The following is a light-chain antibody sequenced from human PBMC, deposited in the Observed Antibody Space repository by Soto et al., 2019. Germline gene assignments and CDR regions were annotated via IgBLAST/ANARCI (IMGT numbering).Light chain of an antibody. Sequence: IVMRQSPATLSVSPWQRATLSCRASQSVRTTVAWYHQRPGQAPRLLIYGASTRATGVPDRFSGDGSGTDFTLTVTSLQSEDFGIYYCQQYTDWPTTFGQGTKVDIK. V-gene: IGKV3-15*01. CDR3: QQYTDWPTT. CDR2: GAS. J-gene: IGKJ1*01. CDR1: QSVRTT.